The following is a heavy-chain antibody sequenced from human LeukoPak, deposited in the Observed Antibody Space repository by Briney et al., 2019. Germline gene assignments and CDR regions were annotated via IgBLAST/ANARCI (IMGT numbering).Heavy chain of an antibody. J-gene: IGHJ4*02. Sequence: SETLSLTCTVSGGSISSSSYYWGWIRQPPGKGLEWIGSIYYSGSTYYNPSLKSRVTISVYTSKNQFSLKLSSVTAADTAVYYCARLTGYDWESSYDYWGQGTLVTVSS. CDR2: IYYSGST. V-gene: IGHV4-39*07. CDR1: GGSISSSSYY. D-gene: IGHD5-12*01. CDR3: ARLTGYDWESSYDY.